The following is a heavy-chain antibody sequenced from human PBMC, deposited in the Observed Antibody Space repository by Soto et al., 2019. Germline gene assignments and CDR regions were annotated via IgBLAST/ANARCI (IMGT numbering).Heavy chain of an antibody. V-gene: IGHV4-4*07. J-gene: IGHJ4*02. CDR3: ARVQLGGGQFDY. D-gene: IGHD5-18*01. CDR2: IYNSGST. CDR1: GGSIISYY. Sequence: PSETLSLTCTVSGGSIISYYCSWIRQPAGKGLEWIGRIYNSGSTNYNPSLKSRVTMSVETSKNQFSLKLSSVTAAETAVYYCARVQLGGGQFDYWGQGTLVTVS.